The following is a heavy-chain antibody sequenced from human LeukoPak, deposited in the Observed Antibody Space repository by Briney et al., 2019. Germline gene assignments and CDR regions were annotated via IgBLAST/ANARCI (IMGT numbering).Heavy chain of an antibody. Sequence: GGSLRLSCAASGFTFSSYWMGWVRQAPGKRLEWVANMNIDGSEKYYADSAKGRFTISRDNARNSVYLQMNSLRVEDTAVYYCARDPVEWELLLAYWGQGTLVTVSS. J-gene: IGHJ4*02. CDR2: MNIDGSEK. V-gene: IGHV3-7*01. D-gene: IGHD1-26*01. CDR1: GFTFSSYW. CDR3: ARDPVEWELLLAY.